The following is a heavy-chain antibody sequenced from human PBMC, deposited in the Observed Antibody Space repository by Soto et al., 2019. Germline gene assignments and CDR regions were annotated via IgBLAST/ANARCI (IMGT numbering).Heavy chain of an antibody. D-gene: IGHD2-21*02. Sequence: EVQLVESGGGLVQPGGSLRLSCAASGFTVSSNYMSWVRQAPGKGLEWVSVIYSGGSTYYADSVKGRFTISRDNSKNTLYHQMNSLRAEDTAVYYCARAEVVTASYYYYGMDVWGQGTTVTVSS. CDR1: GFTVSSNY. CDR3: ARAEVVTASYYYYGMDV. V-gene: IGHV3-66*01. CDR2: IYSGGST. J-gene: IGHJ6*02.